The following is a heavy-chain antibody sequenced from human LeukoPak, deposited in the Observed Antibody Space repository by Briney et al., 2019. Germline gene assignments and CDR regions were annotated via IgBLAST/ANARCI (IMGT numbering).Heavy chain of an antibody. CDR3: ARILRGGIAVAGTGVDY. CDR1: DGSFSGYY. CDR2: IYYSGST. Sequence: SETLSLTCTVYDGSFSGYYWSWIRQPPGKGLEWIGSIYYSGSTYYNPSLKSRVTISVDTSKNQFSLKLSSVTAADTAVYYCARILRGGIAVAGTGVDYWGQGTLVTVSS. D-gene: IGHD6-19*01. J-gene: IGHJ4*02. V-gene: IGHV4-39*01.